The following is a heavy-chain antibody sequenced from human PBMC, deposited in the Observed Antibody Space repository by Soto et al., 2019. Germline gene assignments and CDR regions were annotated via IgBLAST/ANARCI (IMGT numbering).Heavy chain of an antibody. CDR3: ARYRREAVAGYTLDN. V-gene: IGHV4-59*01. J-gene: IGHJ4*02. CDR2: VYNSGST. D-gene: IGHD6-13*01. CDR1: GFSISSNY. Sequence: SETLSLTCTFSGFSISSNYLTLIRQPPGKGLEWIGYVYNSGSTNYNPSLKSRVTISEDTSKSQFSLKVNSMTAADTAVYYCARYRREAVAGYTLDNWGQGILVTVSS.